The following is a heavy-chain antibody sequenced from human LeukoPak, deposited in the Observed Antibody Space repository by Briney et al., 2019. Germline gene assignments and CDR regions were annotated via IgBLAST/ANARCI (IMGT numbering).Heavy chain of an antibody. CDR2: ISGSDGST. Sequence: GGSLRLSCAASGFTFSIYAMSWVRQAPGKGLEWVSGISGSDGSTYYADSVKGRFTISRDNSKNTLYLQMNSLRAEDTAVYYCAKGAYDSSGYPTGPYWGQGTLVTVSS. J-gene: IGHJ4*02. CDR1: GFTFSIYA. V-gene: IGHV3-23*01. D-gene: IGHD3-22*01. CDR3: AKGAYDSSGYPTGPY.